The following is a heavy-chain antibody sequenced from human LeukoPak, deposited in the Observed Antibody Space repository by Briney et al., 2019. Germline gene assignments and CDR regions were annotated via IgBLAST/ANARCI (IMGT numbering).Heavy chain of an antibody. CDR3: ATQYYLSRFDY. D-gene: IGHD3-10*01. Sequence: PSETLALTCTVSGGSISSNNYYWGWIRQPPGKGLEWIGGISYSGSTYYNPSLKSRVTISVDTSKNQFSLKLSSVTAADTAVYYCATQYYLSRFDYWGQGTLVTVSS. CDR1: GGSISSNNYY. J-gene: IGHJ4*02. CDR2: ISYSGST. V-gene: IGHV4-39*01.